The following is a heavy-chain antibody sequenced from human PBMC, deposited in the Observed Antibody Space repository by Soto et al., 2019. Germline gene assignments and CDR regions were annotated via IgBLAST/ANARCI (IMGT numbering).Heavy chain of an antibody. Sequence: QVQLVQSGAEVKKPGASVKVSCKASGYTFASYAISWMRQAPGQGLEWMGWISAYNGNTNYAQKLQXXXPXXTDTSTSTAYMELRSLRSDDTAVYYCARDPPPPDYWGQGTLVTVSS. V-gene: IGHV1-18*01. CDR3: ARDPPPPDY. J-gene: IGHJ4*02. CDR1: GYTFASYA. CDR2: ISAYNGNT.